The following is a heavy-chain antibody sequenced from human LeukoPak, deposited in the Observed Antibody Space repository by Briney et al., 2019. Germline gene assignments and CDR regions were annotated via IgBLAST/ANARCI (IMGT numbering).Heavy chain of an antibody. Sequence: PSETLSLTCAVYGGSFSGYYWSWIRQPPGKGLEWIGEINHSGSTNYNPSLKSRVTISVDTSKNQFSLKLSSVTAADTAVYYCARGGFRVGYNYAPFDYWGQGTLVTVSS. V-gene: IGHV4-34*01. CDR1: GGSFSGYY. J-gene: IGHJ4*02. CDR3: ARGGFRVGYNYAPFDY. D-gene: IGHD5-24*01. CDR2: INHSGST.